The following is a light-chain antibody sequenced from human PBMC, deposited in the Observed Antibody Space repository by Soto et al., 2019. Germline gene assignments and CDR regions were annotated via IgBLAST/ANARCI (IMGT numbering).Light chain of an antibody. CDR2: DAS. J-gene: IGKJ1*01. CDR1: QTISRG. CDR3: QQYNSYWT. V-gene: IGKV1-5*01. Sequence: DIQMTLSPSTLSASVGDRVTITCRASQTISRGLAWYQQKPGKAPKLLVYDASNLESGVPSRFSGSGSGTEFTLTISSLQPDDFASYYCQQYNSYWTFGQGTKVEIK.